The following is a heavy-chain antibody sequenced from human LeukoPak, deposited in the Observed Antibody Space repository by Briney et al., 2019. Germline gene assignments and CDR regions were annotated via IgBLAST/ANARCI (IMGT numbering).Heavy chain of an antibody. J-gene: IGHJ5*02. V-gene: IGHV3-48*03. Sequence: GGSLRLSCAASGFTFSSFEMNWVRQAPGKGLESVSNISSSGSTIYYADSVKGRFTISRDNAKKSLYLQMNRLRAEDTAVYYCASSVGDSRSSNWFDPWGQGTLVTVSS. CDR1: GFTFSSFE. CDR3: ASSVGDSRSSNWFDP. D-gene: IGHD6-6*01. CDR2: ISSSGSTI.